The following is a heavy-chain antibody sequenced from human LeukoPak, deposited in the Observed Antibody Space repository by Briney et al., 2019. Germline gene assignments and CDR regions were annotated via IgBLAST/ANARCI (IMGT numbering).Heavy chain of an antibody. Sequence: ASVKVSCKASGYTFTSYYMHWVRQAPGQGLEWMGIINPSGGSTSYAQKFQGRVTMTRDTSTSTVYMELSSLRSEDTAVYYCAREVVGSGSSGGIDYWGQGTLVTVSS. V-gene: IGHV1-46*01. D-gene: IGHD6-6*01. CDR3: AREVVGSGSSGGIDY. J-gene: IGHJ4*02. CDR2: INPSGGST. CDR1: GYTFTSYY.